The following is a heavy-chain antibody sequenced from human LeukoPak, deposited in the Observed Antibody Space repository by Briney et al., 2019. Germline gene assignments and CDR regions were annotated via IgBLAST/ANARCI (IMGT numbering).Heavy chain of an antibody. CDR3: ARVGGCSGPDY. Sequence: GGSLRLSCAASGFTFSSYWMSWVRQAPGEGLEWVANIKQDGSEKNYVDSVKGRFTISRDNAKNSLYLQMNSLRAEDTAVYYCARVGGCSGPDYWGQGTLVTVSS. J-gene: IGHJ4*02. CDR1: GFTFSSYW. V-gene: IGHV3-7*01. CDR2: IKQDGSEK. D-gene: IGHD4-23*01.